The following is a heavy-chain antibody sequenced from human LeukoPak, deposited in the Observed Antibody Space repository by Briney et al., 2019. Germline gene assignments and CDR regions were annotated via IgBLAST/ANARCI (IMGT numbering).Heavy chain of an antibody. J-gene: IGHJ4*02. CDR2: IGTGASST. Sequence: PGGSQRLSCAASGFAFSSYAMGWVRQPLGKGLECVSGIGTGASSTYYVDSVKGRFTISRDSSKNTLYLQMNSLRAEDTAVYYCARRFANAERSFDYWGQGTLVTVPS. CDR1: GFAFSSYA. CDR3: ARRFANAERSFDY. V-gene: IGHV3-23*03.